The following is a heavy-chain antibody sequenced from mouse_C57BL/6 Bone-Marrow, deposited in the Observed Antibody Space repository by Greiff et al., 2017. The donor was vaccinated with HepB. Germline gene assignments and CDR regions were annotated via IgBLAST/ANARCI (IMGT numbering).Heavy chain of an antibody. V-gene: IGHV1-82*01. D-gene: IGHD2-4*01. CDR2: IYPGDGDT. J-gene: IGHJ1*03. CDR3: ARIDYDARGYFDV. CDR1: GYAFSSSW. Sequence: QVQLKESGPELVKPGASVKISCKASGYAFSSSWMNWVKQRPGKGLEWIGRIYPGDGDTNYNGKFKGKATLTADKSSSTAYMQLSSLTSEDSAVYFCARIDYDARGYFDVWGTGTTVTVSS.